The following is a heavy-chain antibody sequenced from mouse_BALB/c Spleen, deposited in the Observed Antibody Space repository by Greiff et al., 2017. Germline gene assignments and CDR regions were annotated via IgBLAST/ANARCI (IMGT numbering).Heavy chain of an antibody. J-gene: IGHJ2*01. D-gene: IGHD2-12*01. CDR1: GYAFSSYW. Sequence: QVQLKESGAELVRPGSSVKISCKASGYAFSSYWMNWVKQRPGQGLEWIGQIYPGDGDTNYNGKFKGKATLTADKSSSTAYMQLSSLTSEDSAVYFCARSGSLLYPLDYWGQGTTLTVSS. V-gene: IGHV1-80*01. CDR2: IYPGDGDT. CDR3: ARSGSLLYPLDY.